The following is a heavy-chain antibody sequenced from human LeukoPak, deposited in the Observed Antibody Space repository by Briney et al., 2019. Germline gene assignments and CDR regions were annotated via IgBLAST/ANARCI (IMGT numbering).Heavy chain of an antibody. CDR3: ARMDTAMAYYFDY. J-gene: IGHJ4*02. CDR1: GGTFSSYA. CDR2: IIPIFGTA. Sequence: SVEVSCKASGGTFSSYAISWVRQAPGQGLEWMGGIIPIFGTANYAQKFQGRVTITADESTSTAYMELSSLRSEDTAVYYCARMDTAMAYYFDYWGQGTLVTVSS. D-gene: IGHD5-18*01. V-gene: IGHV1-69*01.